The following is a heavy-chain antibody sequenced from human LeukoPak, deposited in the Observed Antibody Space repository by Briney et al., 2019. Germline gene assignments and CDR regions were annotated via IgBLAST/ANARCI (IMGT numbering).Heavy chain of an antibody. Sequence: GGSLRLSCAASGFTFDDYTMHWVRQAPGKGLEWVSLISWDGGSTYYADSVKGRFTISRDNSKNSLYLQMNSLRAEDTAVYYCARGGGTFEYWGQGTLVTVSS. V-gene: IGHV3-43*01. CDR3: ARGGGTFEY. J-gene: IGHJ4*02. CDR1: GFTFDDYT. D-gene: IGHD1-1*01. CDR2: ISWDGGST.